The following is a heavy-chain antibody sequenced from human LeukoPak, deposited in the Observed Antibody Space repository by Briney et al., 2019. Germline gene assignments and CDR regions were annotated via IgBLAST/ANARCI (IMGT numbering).Heavy chain of an antibody. Sequence: SETLSLTCTVSGGSISSYYWSWIRQPPGKGLEWIGYIYYSGSTNYNPSLKSRATISVDTSKNQFSLKLSSVTAADTAVYYCARDRDGTFDYWGQGTLVTVSS. D-gene: IGHD5-24*01. CDR2: IYYSGST. CDR3: ARDRDGTFDY. CDR1: GGSISSYY. J-gene: IGHJ4*02. V-gene: IGHV4-59*01.